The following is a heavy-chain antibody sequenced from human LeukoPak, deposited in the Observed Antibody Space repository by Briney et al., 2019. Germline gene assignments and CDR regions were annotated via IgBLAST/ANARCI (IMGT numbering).Heavy chain of an antibody. Sequence: PGGSLRLSCAASGFTFGSYSMSWVRQAPGKGLEWVAVISYDGSNKYYADSVKGRFTISRDNSKNTLYLQMNSLRAEDTAVYYCARNGAVAGTAYYYYGMDVWGQGTTVTVSS. V-gene: IGHV3-30*03. CDR1: GFTFGSYS. J-gene: IGHJ6*02. CDR2: ISYDGSNK. CDR3: ARNGAVAGTAYYYYGMDV. D-gene: IGHD6-19*01.